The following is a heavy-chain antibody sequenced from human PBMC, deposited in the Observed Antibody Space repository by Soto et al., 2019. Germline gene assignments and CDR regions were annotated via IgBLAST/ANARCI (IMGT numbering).Heavy chain of an antibody. Sequence: GGSLRLSCAASGFTFSSYAMSWVRQATGKGLEWVSAISGSGGSTYYADSVKGRFTISRDNSKNTLYLQMNSLRAEDTAVYYCAKRRDCTNGVCDTGGPFDYWGQGTLVTVSS. CDR3: AKRRDCTNGVCDTGGPFDY. V-gene: IGHV3-23*01. CDR1: GFTFSSYA. D-gene: IGHD2-8*01. J-gene: IGHJ4*02. CDR2: ISGSGGST.